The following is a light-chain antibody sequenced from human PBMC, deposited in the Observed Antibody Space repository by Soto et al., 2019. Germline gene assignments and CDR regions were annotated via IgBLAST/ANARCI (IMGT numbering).Light chain of an antibody. J-gene: IGKJ4*01. CDR3: QNYNNAPLT. CDR2: DAS. CDR1: QGIGAS. V-gene: IGKV1-27*01. Sequence: DIQMTQSPPSLSASVGDRVTVTCRASQGIGASLAWYQQRPGKGPKLVIYDASTLQSGVPSRFSGSGSGTHFTLAINNLRPEDVATYYCQNYNNAPLTVGGGT.